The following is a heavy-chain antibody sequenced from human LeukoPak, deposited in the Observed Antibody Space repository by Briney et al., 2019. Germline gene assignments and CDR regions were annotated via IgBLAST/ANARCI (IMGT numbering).Heavy chain of an antibody. Sequence: PSETLSLTCTVSGGSISSGNYYWSWIRQPPGKGLEWIGYIYHSGSTYYNPSLKSRVTISVDTSRTQFSLNLSSVSAADTAVYYCARDCGGDCYSEGDYFDYWGQGTLVTVSS. CDR1: GGSISSGNYY. D-gene: IGHD2-21*02. CDR3: ARDCGGDCYSEGDYFDY. CDR2: IYHSGST. J-gene: IGHJ4*02. V-gene: IGHV4-30-4*02.